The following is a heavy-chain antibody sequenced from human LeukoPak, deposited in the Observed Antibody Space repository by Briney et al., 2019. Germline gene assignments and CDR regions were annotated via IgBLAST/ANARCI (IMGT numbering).Heavy chain of an antibody. V-gene: IGHV4-59*05. CDR1: GGSISSYY. Sequence: PSETLSLTCTVSGGSISSYYWSWIRQPAGKGLEWIGGIYYSGSTYYSPSLKSRVTISVDTSKNHFSLKLTSVTAADTAVYYCARHPRYCSSNSCYGPDAFDIWGQRTMVTVSS. CDR2: IYYSGST. D-gene: IGHD2-2*01. CDR3: ARHPRYCSSNSCYGPDAFDI. J-gene: IGHJ3*02.